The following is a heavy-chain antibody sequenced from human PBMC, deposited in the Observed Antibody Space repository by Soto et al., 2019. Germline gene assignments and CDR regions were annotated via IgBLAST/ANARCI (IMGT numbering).Heavy chain of an antibody. CDR2: ISYDGSNK. Sequence: GGSLRLSCAASGFTFKSYGMHWVRQAPGKGLEWVAVISYDGSNKYYADSVKGRFTISRDNSKNTLYLQMNSLRAEDTAVYYCAKDEFPWQQLVNHFDYWGQGTLVTVSS. D-gene: IGHD6-13*01. V-gene: IGHV3-30*18. J-gene: IGHJ4*02. CDR1: GFTFKSYG. CDR3: AKDEFPWQQLVNHFDY.